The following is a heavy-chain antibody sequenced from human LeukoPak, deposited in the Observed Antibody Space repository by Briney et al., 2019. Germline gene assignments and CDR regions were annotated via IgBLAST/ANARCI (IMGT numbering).Heavy chain of an antibody. Sequence: SETLSLTCIVSGDSIRGYYWSWIRQPAGKGLEWIGRIYTSGSTNYNPSLKSRVTMSVDTSKNQFSLRLNSVTAADTAVYFCARDQVVAAAGYIDYWGQGTLVIVS. CDR3: ARDQVVAAAGYIDY. V-gene: IGHV4-4*07. CDR1: GDSIRGYY. CDR2: IYTSGST. D-gene: IGHD6-13*01. J-gene: IGHJ4*02.